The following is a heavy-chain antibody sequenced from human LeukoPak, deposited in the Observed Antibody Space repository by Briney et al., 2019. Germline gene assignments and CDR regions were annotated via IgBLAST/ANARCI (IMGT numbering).Heavy chain of an antibody. D-gene: IGHD6-13*01. CDR1: GFTVSSNY. CDR3: ARVRGSWSFDY. J-gene: IGHJ4*02. V-gene: IGHV3-66*01. CDR2: IQTGGAT. Sequence: PGGSLRLSCAVSGFTVSSNYMNWVRQAPGKGLEWVSVIQTGGATIYADSVKGRFTISRDNSKNTVYLQMNSLRVEDTAVYYCARVRGSWSFDYWGQGTLVTVSS.